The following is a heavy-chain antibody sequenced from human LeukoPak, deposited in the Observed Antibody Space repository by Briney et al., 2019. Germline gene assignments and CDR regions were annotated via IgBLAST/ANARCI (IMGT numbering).Heavy chain of an antibody. D-gene: IGHD3-22*01. CDR3: ARGYMTTIVEWFDP. CDR2: ISANNGKT. Sequence: ASVKVSCRASGYTFTSYGISWVRQAPGQGLEWMGWISANNGKTKYAQNLQGRVTMTTDTSTSTAYMELRSLRSDDKAVYYCARGYMTTIVEWFDPWGQGTLVTVSS. V-gene: IGHV1-18*01. CDR1: GYTFTSYG. J-gene: IGHJ5*02.